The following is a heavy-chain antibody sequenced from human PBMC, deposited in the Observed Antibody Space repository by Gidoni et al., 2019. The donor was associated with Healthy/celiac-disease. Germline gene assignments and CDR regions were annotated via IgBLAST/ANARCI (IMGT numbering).Heavy chain of an antibody. J-gene: IGHJ6*02. V-gene: IGHV3-21*01. CDR3: ARGEWSPIFGVVTLTHNLGYYYGMDV. CDR1: GFTFSSYS. Sequence: VQLVESGGGLVKPGGSLRLSCAASGFTFSSYSMNWVRQAPGKGLEWVSSISSSSSYIYYADSVKGRFTISRDNAKNALYLQMNSLRAEDTAVYYCARGEWSPIFGVVTLTHNLGYYYGMDVWGQGTTVTVSS. CDR2: ISSSSSYI. D-gene: IGHD3-3*01.